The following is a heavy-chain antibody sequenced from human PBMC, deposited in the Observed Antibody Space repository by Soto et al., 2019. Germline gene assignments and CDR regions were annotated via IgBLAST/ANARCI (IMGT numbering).Heavy chain of an antibody. CDR3: ARDFDYGDYFDY. CDR1: GDSFNGYY. Sequence: ASVKVSCKSSGDSFNGYYIHLVRQAPGQGFEWMGWINANNGNTEYAQKLQGRVSMTTDTSTSTAYMELRSLRSDDTAVYYCARDFDYGDYFDYWGQGTLVTVSS. D-gene: IGHD4-17*01. CDR2: INANNGNT. J-gene: IGHJ4*02. V-gene: IGHV1-18*04.